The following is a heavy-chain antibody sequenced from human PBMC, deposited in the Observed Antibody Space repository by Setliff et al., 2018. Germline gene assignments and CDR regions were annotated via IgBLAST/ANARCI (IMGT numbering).Heavy chain of an antibody. J-gene: IGHJ5*02. Sequence: GASVKVSCKVSGYTLTELSMHWVRQAPGKGLEWMGGFDPEDGETIYAQKFQGRVTMTGDTSTDTAYMELSSLRSEDTAVYYCATEAASKYCSGGSCYSGWFDPWGQGTLVTVSS. CDR3: ATEAASKYCSGGSCYSGWFDP. CDR1: GYTLTELS. D-gene: IGHD2-15*01. CDR2: FDPEDGET. V-gene: IGHV1-24*01.